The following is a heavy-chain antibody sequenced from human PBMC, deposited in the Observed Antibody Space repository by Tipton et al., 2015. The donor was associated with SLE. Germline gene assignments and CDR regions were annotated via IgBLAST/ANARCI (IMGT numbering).Heavy chain of an antibody. CDR3: ARDGYCSTSNCRTSGYMDV. Sequence: TLSLTCAVSGYSISTSDSNWWGWIRQPPGKGLEWIGYIYYRGSTNYNPSLKSRVTISVDTSKSQFSLQLTSVTAADTAVYYCARDGYCSTSNCRTSGYMDVWGKGTMVNVSS. J-gene: IGHJ6*03. D-gene: IGHD2-2*01. CDR2: IYYRGST. V-gene: IGHV4-28*03. CDR1: GYSISTSDSNW.